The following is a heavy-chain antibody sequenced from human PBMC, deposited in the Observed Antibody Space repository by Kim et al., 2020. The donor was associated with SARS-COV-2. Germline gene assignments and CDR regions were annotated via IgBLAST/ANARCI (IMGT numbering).Heavy chain of an antibody. CDR3: ARDSDYFDNSGPYGDALDI. CDR2: IYHTGGT. D-gene: IGHD3-22*01. Sequence: SETLSLTCTVSGGSISSHYWSWLRQPPGKGLEWIGYIYHTGGTNYSPSLKSRVTMSIDTSKNQFSLKLTSVTAADTAMYYCARDSDYFDNSGPYGDALDIWGQGTMVTVSS. CDR1: GGSISSHY. J-gene: IGHJ3*02. V-gene: IGHV4-59*11.